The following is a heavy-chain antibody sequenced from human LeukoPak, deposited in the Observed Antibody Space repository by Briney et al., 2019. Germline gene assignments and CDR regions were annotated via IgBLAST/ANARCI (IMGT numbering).Heavy chain of an antibody. CDR3: AKDGVRGGFVGYYYYYYYMDV. CDR2: IRYDGSNK. D-gene: IGHD3-10*01. Sequence: GGSLRLSCAASGFTFSSYGMNWVRQAPGKGLEWVAFIRYDGSNKYYADSVKGRFTISRDNSKNTLYLQMNSLRAEDTAVYYCAKDGVRGGFVGYYYYYYYMDVRGKGTTVTVSS. J-gene: IGHJ6*03. CDR1: GFTFSSYG. V-gene: IGHV3-30*02.